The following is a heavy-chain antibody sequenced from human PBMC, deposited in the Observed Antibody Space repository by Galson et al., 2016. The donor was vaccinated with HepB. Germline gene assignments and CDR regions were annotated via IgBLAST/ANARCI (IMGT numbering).Heavy chain of an antibody. J-gene: IGHJ4*02. CDR3: AHVRNGQGLRYFDS. CDR1: GFSLSTRGEC. CDR2: IDWDDDK. D-gene: IGHD6-19*01. V-gene: IGHV2-70*13. Sequence: ALVKPTQPLTLTCTFSGFSLSTRGECVSWIRQTPGKALEWLALIDWDDDKHYNTSLKTRLAISKDSSKNQVVLTLANMDPLDTATYYCAHVRNGQGLRYFDSGGQGFQVTVSA.